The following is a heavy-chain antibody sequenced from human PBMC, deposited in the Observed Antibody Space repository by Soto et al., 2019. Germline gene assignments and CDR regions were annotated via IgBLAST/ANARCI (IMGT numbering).Heavy chain of an antibody. CDR3: VGGDWWFDT. CDR1: GFSFSDYY. D-gene: IGHD2-21*02. V-gene: IGHV3-11*06. CDR2: ISNNGDYT. Sequence: GGSLRLSCAASGFSFSDYYMTWVRQAPGKGLECVSYISNNGDYTTYTDSVKGCFTISRDSGKNSLYLQMNSLRVEDTAVHYCVGGDWWFDTWGQGRLVAV. J-gene: IGHJ5*02.